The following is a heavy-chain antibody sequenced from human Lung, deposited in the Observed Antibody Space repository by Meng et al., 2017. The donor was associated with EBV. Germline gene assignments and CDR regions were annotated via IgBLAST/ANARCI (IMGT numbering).Heavy chain of an antibody. V-gene: IGHV4-31*03. CDR3: ARLRLVWMFDY. CDR1: GGSVGSGAYY. D-gene: IGHD6-19*01. J-gene: IGHJ4*02. Sequence: QVQLRESGPGLVKPSPTLSLTSTVCGGSVGSGAYYWGWIRQRPGKGLEWIGYIYYSGSTFYPPSLKSRATLSVDTSKNQFSLKLNSVTAADTAVYYCARLRLVWMFDYWGQGALVTVSS. CDR2: IYYSGST.